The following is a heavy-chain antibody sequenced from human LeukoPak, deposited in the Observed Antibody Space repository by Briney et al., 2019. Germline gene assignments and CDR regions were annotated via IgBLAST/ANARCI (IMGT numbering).Heavy chain of an antibody. Sequence: GGSLRLSCAAFGFTFTNYAMTWVRQSGGEGLGWVSSVSRSGGNTYHAECVGGRLTLSRDNSKNPVSIHMNSLRAEDTAVYYCAKAHDDYYFDYWGRGTRVTVSS. CDR3: AKAHDDYYFDY. CDR2: VSRSGGNT. V-gene: IGHV3-23*01. CDR1: GFTFTNYA. D-gene: IGHD4-17*01. J-gene: IGHJ4*02.